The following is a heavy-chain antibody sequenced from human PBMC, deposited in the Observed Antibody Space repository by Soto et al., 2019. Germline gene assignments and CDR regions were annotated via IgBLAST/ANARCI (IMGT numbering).Heavy chain of an antibody. D-gene: IGHD1-26*01. CDR3: ARDARVEQSGSYYFDY. J-gene: IGHJ4*02. Sequence: SETLSLTCTVSGGSISSYYWSWIRQPPGKGLEWIGYIYYSGSTNYNPSLKSRGTISADTSKNQFSLKLSSVTAADTAVYYCARDARVEQSGSYYFDYWGQGTLVTVSS. CDR2: IYYSGST. V-gene: IGHV4-59*01. CDR1: GGSISSYY.